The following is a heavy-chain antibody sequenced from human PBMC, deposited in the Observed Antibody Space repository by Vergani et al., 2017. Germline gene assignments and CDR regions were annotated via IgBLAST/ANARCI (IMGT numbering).Heavy chain of an antibody. Sequence: EVQLLESGGGLVQPGGSLRLSCAASGFTFSSYAMSWVRQAPGTGLEWVSAISGSGGSTYYADSVKGRFTISRDNSKNTLYLQMNSLRAEDTAVYYCAILGIDFWSAYYHCIDYWGQGTLVTGSS. CDR2: ISGSGGST. V-gene: IGHV3-23*01. D-gene: IGHD3-3*01. CDR3: AILGIDFWSAYYHCIDY. CDR1: GFTFSSYA. J-gene: IGHJ4*02.